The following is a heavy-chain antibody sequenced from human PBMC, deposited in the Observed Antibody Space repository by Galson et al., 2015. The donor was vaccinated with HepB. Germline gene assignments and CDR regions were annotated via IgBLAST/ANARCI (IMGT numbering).Heavy chain of an antibody. V-gene: IGHV3-7*01. CDR2: IKEDGSEI. CDR1: GFTFSDYW. D-gene: IGHD4-17*01. J-gene: IGHJ3*02. Sequence: SLRLSCAASGFTFSDYWMSWVRQAPGKGLEWVAIIKEDGSEIYYVDSVKGRFTISRDNAKNSLYLQMNLLRDEDTAAYYCATDGPPRCAFDIWGQGTMVTVSS. CDR3: ATDGPPRCAFDI.